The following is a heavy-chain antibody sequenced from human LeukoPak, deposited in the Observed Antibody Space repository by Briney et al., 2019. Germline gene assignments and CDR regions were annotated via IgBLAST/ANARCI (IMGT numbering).Heavy chain of an antibody. V-gene: IGHV4-59*12. Sequence: SETLSLTCTVPGGSITTYYWSWIRQPPGKGLERIRYIYYSGSTNHNPSLKSRVTISVDTSKNQFSLRLSSVTAADTAVYYCARDRYDYVWGSYNWFDPWGQGTLVTVSS. CDR1: GGSITTYY. CDR3: ARDRYDYVWGSYNWFDP. CDR2: IYYSGST. D-gene: IGHD3-16*01. J-gene: IGHJ5*02.